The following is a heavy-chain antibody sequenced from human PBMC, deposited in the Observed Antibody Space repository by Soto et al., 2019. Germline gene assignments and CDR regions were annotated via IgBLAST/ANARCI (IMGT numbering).Heavy chain of an antibody. CDR2: INAGNGNT. CDR1: GYTFTSYA. J-gene: IGHJ3*02. D-gene: IGHD1-7*01. CDR3: AREGITGTALAFDI. V-gene: IGHV1-3*01. Sequence: ASVKVSCKASGYTFTSYAMHWVRQAPGQRLEWMGWINAGNGNTKYSQKFQGRVTITRDTSASTAYMELSSLRSEDTAVYYCAREGITGTALAFDIWGQGTMVTVSS.